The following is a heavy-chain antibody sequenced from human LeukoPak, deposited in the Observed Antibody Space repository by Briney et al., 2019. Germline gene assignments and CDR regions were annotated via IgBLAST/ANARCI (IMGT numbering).Heavy chain of an antibody. J-gene: IGHJ2*01. CDR1: GGSISTYY. CDR2: IYTSGST. V-gene: IGHV4-4*07. CDR3: ARVSSYYDILTGYYNHWYFDL. D-gene: IGHD3-9*01. Sequence: SETLSLTCTLSGGSISTYYWSWIRQPAGKGLEWIGRIYTSGSTNYNPSLKSRVTMSVDTSKNQFSLKLSSVTAADTAVYYCARVSSYYDILTGYYNHWYFDLWGRGTLVTVSS.